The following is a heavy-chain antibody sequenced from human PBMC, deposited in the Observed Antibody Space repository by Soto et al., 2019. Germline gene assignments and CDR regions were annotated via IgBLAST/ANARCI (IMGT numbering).Heavy chain of an antibody. V-gene: IGHV3-23*01. CDR1: GFTFGSYA. CDR3: ATPSLSTGGYSSFDS. D-gene: IGHD1-26*01. J-gene: IGHJ4*02. Sequence: EVQLLESGGGLVQPGGSLRLSCAASGFTFGSYAMSWVRQAPGKGLEWVSLVTYSGANTYYAGSVTGRFTISRDNSRNTLYLQMSSPRVEDTAVYYCATPSLSTGGYSSFDSWGRGTLVTVSS. CDR2: VTYSGANT.